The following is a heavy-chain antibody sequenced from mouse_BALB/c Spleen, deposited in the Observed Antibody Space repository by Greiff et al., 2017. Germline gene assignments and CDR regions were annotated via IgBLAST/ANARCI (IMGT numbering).Heavy chain of an antibody. D-gene: IGHD4-1*01. Sequence: VQLQQSGAELVKPGASVKLSCTASGFNIKDTYMHWVKQRPEQGLEWIGRIDPANGNTKYDPKFQGKATITADTSSNTADLQLSSLTSEYTAVYYCAPNWDWDYWGQGTTLTVSS. CDR3: APNWDWDY. J-gene: IGHJ2*01. V-gene: IGHV14-3*02. CDR1: GFNIKDTY. CDR2: IDPANGNT.